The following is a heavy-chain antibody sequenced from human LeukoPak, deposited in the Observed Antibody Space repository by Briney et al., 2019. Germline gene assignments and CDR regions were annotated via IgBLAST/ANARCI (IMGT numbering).Heavy chain of an antibody. J-gene: IGHJ4*02. CDR1: GFTVSSNY. CDR2: IYGGGNI. CDR3: ARGAGYNYPYYFDY. D-gene: IGHD5-24*01. Sequence: GGSLRLSCAASGFTVSSNYMNWVRQAPGKGLEWVSVIYGGGNIHHADSVKGRFTISRDNSKNTLYLQMNSLRAEDTAVYYCARGAGYNYPYYFDYWGQGTLVTVSS. V-gene: IGHV3-53*01.